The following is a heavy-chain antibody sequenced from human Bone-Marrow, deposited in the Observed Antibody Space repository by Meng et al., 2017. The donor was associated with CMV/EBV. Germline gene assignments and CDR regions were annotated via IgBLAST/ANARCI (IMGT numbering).Heavy chain of an antibody. J-gene: IGHJ4*02. D-gene: IGHD3-16*01. CDR1: GFTFSNYE. CDR2: ISGSGITI. V-gene: IGHV3-48*03. Sequence: GGSLRLSCAASGFTFSNYEMNWVRQVPGKGLEWVSYISGSGITIYYADSVRGRFTISRDNSKNTLHLQMSSLRAGDTAIYYCARSVSPSEGFDYWGQGTPVTVSS. CDR3: ARSVSPSEGFDY.